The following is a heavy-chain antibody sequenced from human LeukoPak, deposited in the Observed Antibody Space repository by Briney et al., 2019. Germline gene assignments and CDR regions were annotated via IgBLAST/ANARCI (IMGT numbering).Heavy chain of an antibody. CDR1: GFTFSGYA. J-gene: IGHJ4*02. D-gene: IGHD2-2*01. V-gene: IGHV3-23*01. CDR2: IIGSGSST. CDR3: ARGDTPTYCSTATCYLLDY. Sequence: GGSLRLSCAASGFTFSGYAMSWVRQAPGKGLEWVSVIIGSGSSTYHADSVTGRFTISRDNSKNTLYLQMNSLRAEDTAVYYCARGDTPTYCSTATCYLLDYWGQGTLVTVSS.